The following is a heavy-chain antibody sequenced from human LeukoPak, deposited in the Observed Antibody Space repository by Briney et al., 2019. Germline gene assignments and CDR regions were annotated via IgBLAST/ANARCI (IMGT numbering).Heavy chain of an antibody. Sequence: SGGSLVLSCAASGFTFSNYAMCRVPQAPGKGLVWVSGSSGSGGSIYYTDFVKSGFTISRNNSKNTLYLQMNTLRAEDTAVYYCAKSIYGSGSYYLSIFDYWGQGTLVTVSS. D-gene: IGHD3-10*01. J-gene: IGHJ4*02. CDR1: GFTFSNYA. CDR2: SSGSGGSI. V-gene: IGHV3-23*01. CDR3: AKSIYGSGSYYLSIFDY.